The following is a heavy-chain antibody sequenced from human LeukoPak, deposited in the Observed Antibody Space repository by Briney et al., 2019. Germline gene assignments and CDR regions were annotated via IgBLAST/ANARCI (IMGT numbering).Heavy chain of an antibody. J-gene: IGHJ6*02. CDR2: ISSSSSYT. CDR3: ARAPEVRGLYYYGMDV. D-gene: IGHD1-26*01. V-gene: IGHV3-11*06. CDR1: GFTFSDYY. Sequence: GGSLRLSCAASGFTFSDYYMSWIRQAPGKGLEWVSYISSSSSYTNYADSVKGRFTISRDNAKNSLYLQMNSLRAEDTAVYYCARAPEVRGLYYYGMDVWGQGTTVTVSS.